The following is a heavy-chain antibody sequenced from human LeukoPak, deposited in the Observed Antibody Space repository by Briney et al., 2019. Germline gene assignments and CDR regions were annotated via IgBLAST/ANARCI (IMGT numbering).Heavy chain of an antibody. CDR2: IYYSGST. CDR1: GGYISSYY. D-gene: IGHD3-10*01. J-gene: IGHJ4*02. CDR3: ARGGARGFDY. Sequence: SETLSLTCTVSGGYISSYYWSWIRQPPGKGLEWIGYIYYSGSTNNNPSLKSRVTISVDTSKNQFSLKLGSVTAADTAVYSCARGGARGFDYWGQGTLVTVSS. V-gene: IGHV4-59*01.